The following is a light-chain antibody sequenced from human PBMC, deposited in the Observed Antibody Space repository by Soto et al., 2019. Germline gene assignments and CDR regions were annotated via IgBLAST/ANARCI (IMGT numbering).Light chain of an antibody. Sequence: EIALTQSPGTLSLSPGERATLSCRASQSVSSSYLAWYQQKPGQAPRLLIYGASSRATGIPDRFSGSGSGTDFTLTISRLEPEDFAFYYCQQYGSSPPTVGGGTKVDIK. CDR2: GAS. V-gene: IGKV3-20*01. CDR3: QQYGSSPPT. CDR1: QSVSSSY. J-gene: IGKJ4*01.